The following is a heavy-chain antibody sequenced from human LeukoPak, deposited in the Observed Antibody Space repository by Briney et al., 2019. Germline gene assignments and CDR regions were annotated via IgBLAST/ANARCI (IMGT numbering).Heavy chain of an antibody. J-gene: IGHJ4*02. D-gene: IGHD3-9*01. CDR3: ARGRPQPYRYFDWLLEPPDY. CDR2: IYYSGST. CDR1: GGSLSSYY. Sequence: SETLSLTCTVSGGSLSSYYWSWIRQPPGKGLEWIGYIYYSGSTNYNPSLKSRVTISVDTSKNQFSLKLSSVTAADTAVYYCARGRPQPYRYFDWLLEPPDYWGQGTLVTVSS. V-gene: IGHV4-59*01.